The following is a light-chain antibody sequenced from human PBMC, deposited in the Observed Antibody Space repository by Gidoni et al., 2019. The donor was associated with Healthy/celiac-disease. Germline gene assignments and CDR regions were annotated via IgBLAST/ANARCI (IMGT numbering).Light chain of an antibody. CDR1: SSNIGNNY. CDR3: GTWDSSLSFV. CDR2: DNN. Sequence: QSVLTQTPSVSAAAGQKVTISCSGSSSNIGNNYVSWYQQLPGTAPKLLIYDNNQRPSGIPDRFSASKSGTSATLRITGLQTGDEADYYCGTWDSSLSFVFGGWTKLTVL. V-gene: IGLV1-51*01. J-gene: IGLJ2*01.